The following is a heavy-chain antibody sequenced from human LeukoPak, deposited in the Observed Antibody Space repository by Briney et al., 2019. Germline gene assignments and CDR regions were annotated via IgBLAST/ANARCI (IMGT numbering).Heavy chain of an antibody. V-gene: IGHV3-7*01. CDR1: AFTFSNYW. CDR2: INQDGSEI. J-gene: IGHJ6*03. CDR3: ARGIAYYYYYMDV. Sequence: PGGSLRLSCAASAFTFSNYWMSWVRQAPGKGLEWVANINQDGSEIYYVDSVKGRFTISRDNAKNSLYLQMNSLRGEDTAVYYCARGIAYYYYYMDVWGKGTTVTVSS.